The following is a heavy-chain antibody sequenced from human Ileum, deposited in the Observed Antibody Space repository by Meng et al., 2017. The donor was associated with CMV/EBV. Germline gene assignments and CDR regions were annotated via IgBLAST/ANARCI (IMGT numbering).Heavy chain of an antibody. Sequence: GESLKISCAASGFNSRSYAMHWVRQTPGKGLEWVAFIRSDGSKKNYPDSVKGRFTISRDNSRSTLYLQMNSLRVDDTAVYFCASSGAHFWSGFLAWGQGTLVTVSS. D-gene: IGHD3-3*01. V-gene: IGHV3-30*02. CDR1: GFNSRSYA. CDR3: ASSGAHFWSGFLA. J-gene: IGHJ5*02. CDR2: IRSDGSKK.